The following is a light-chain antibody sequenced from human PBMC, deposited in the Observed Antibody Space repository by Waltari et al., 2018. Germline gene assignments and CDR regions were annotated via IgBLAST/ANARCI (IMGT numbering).Light chain of an antibody. CDR1: QSISSW. CDR2: DTS. CDR3: QQYNSYSPERT. V-gene: IGKV1-5*01. J-gene: IGKJ1*01. Sequence: DIQMTQSPSTLSASVGDRVTITCRASQSISSWLAWYQQKPGKAPELLIYDTSSWESGVPSRFSGSGSGTEFTLTISSLQPDDFATYYCQQYNSYSPERTFGQGTKVEIK.